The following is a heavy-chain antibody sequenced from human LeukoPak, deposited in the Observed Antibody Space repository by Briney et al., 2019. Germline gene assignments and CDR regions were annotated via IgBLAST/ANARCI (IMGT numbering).Heavy chain of an antibody. D-gene: IGHD2-2*01. CDR2: IYYSGST. J-gene: IGHJ6*03. CDR1: GDSISSYY. CDR3: ARMPPPPTAMDYYYYMDV. Sequence: PSETLSRTCTVSGDSISSYYWSWIRQPPGKGLEWIGYIYYSGSTNHNPSLKTRVTISVDTSKNQFSLKLSSVTAADTAVYYCARMPPPPTAMDYYYYMDVWGKGTTATVSS. V-gene: IGHV4-59*01.